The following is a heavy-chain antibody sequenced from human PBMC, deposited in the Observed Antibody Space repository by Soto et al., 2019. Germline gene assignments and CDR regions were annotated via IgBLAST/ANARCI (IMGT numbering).Heavy chain of an antibody. CDR1: GGTFSSYA. J-gene: IGHJ6*02. D-gene: IGHD2-21*02. Sequence: SVKVSCKASGGTFSSYAISWVRQAPGQGLEWMGGIIPIFGTANYAQKFQGRVTITADESTSTAYMELSSLRSEDTAVYYCARVIRVGDLVDYYYYYGMDVWGQGTTVTVSS. V-gene: IGHV1-69*13. CDR2: IIPIFGTA. CDR3: ARVIRVGDLVDYYYYYGMDV.